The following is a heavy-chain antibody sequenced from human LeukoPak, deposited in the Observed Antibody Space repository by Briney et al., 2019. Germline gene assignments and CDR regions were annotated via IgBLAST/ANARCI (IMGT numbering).Heavy chain of an antibody. J-gene: IGHJ5*02. D-gene: IGHD3-3*01. Sequence: PSETLSLTCTVSGGSISSYYWSWIRQPPGKGLEWIGEINHSGSTNYNPSLKSRVTISVDTSKNQFSLKLSSVTAADTAVYYCARGDSSYDFWSGYYKNWFDPWGQGTLVTVSS. CDR1: GGSISSYY. CDR3: ARGDSSYDFWSGYYKNWFDP. V-gene: IGHV4-34*01. CDR2: INHSGST.